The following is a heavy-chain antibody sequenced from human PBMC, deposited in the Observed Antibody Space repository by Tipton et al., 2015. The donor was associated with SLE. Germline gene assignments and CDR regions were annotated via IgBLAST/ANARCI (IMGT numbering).Heavy chain of an antibody. CDR1: GGSFSGYY. CDR3: ARGRRFLEWFDP. Sequence: LRLSCAVYGGSFSGYYWSWIRQPAGKGLEWIGYIYYSGSTYYNPSLKSRVTISVDTSKNQFSLKLSSVTTADTAVYYCARGRRFLEWFDPWGQGTLVTVSS. J-gene: IGHJ5*02. D-gene: IGHD3-3*01. V-gene: IGHV4-59*06. CDR2: IYYSGST.